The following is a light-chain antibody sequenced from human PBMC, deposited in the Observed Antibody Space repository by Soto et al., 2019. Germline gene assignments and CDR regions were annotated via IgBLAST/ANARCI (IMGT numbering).Light chain of an antibody. CDR2: EVS. J-gene: IGLJ1*01. CDR3: CSYAGSSYV. CDR1: SIDVGSYNL. Sequence: QSALTQPASVSGAPGQSITISCTGTSIDVGSYNLVSWYQQHPGKAPKLMIYEVSKRPSGVSNRFSGSKSGNTASLTISGLQAEDEADYYCCSYAGSSYVFGTGTKLTVL. V-gene: IGLV2-23*02.